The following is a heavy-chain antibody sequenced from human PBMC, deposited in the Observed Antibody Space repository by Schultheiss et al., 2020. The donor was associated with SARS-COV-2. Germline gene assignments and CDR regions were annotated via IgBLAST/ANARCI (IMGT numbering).Heavy chain of an antibody. J-gene: IGHJ4*02. V-gene: IGHV3-33*01. CDR1: GFTFSSYG. Sequence: GGSLRLSCAASGFTFSSYGMHWVRQAPGKGLEWVAVIWYDGSNKYYADSVKGRFTISRDNSKNTLYLQMNSLRAEDTAVYYCARDSQRYCSGGSCYSGYWGQGTLVTVAS. D-gene: IGHD2-15*01. CDR3: ARDSQRYCSGGSCYSGY. CDR2: IWYDGSNK.